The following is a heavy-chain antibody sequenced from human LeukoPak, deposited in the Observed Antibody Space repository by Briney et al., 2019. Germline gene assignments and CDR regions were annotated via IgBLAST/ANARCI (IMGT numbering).Heavy chain of an antibody. CDR3: AREAVAGVEKTFLSY. J-gene: IGHJ4*02. V-gene: IGHV3-33*01. CDR2: IWYDGSNK. D-gene: IGHD6-19*01. CDR1: GFTFSSCG. Sequence: GGSLRLSCAASGFTFSSCGMHWVRQAPGMGLEWVAVIWYDGSNKYYADSVKGRFTISRDNSKNTLYLQMNSLRAEDTAVYYCAREAVAGVEKTFLSYWGQGTLVTVSS.